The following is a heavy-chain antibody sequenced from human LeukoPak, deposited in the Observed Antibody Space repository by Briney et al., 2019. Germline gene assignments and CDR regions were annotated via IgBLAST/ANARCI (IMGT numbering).Heavy chain of an antibody. Sequence: PGGSLRLSCAASGFTFDDYGMSWVRQAPGKGLEWVSGINWNGGSTGYADSVKGRFTISRDNAKNSLYLQMNSLRAEDTAVYYCARLPAYCSSTSCYYDYWGQGTLVTVSS. CDR1: GFTFDDYG. CDR3: ARLPAYCSSTSCYYDY. CDR2: INWNGGST. V-gene: IGHV3-20*04. J-gene: IGHJ4*02. D-gene: IGHD2-2*01.